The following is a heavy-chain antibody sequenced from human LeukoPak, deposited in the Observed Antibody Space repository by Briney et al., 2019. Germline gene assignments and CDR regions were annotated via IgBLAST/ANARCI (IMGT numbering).Heavy chain of an antibody. CDR2: IIPIFGTA. Sequence: SVKVSCKASGGTFSSYAISWVRQAPGQGLEWMGGIIPIFGTANYAQKFQGRVTITTDESTSTAYMELSSLRSEDTAVYYCARSRYCSSTSCYLYYYMDVWGKGTTVTVSS. J-gene: IGHJ6*03. V-gene: IGHV1-69*05. D-gene: IGHD2-2*01. CDR3: ARSRYCSSTSCYLYYYMDV. CDR1: GGTFSSYA.